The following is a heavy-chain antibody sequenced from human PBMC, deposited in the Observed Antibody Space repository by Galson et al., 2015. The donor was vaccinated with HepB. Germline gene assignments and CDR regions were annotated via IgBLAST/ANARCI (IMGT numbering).Heavy chain of an antibody. V-gene: IGHV3-64D*06. CDR1: GFTFSSYT. CDR2: ISSNGGST. CDR3: VKETAVAGTYYYYGMDV. D-gene: IGHD6-19*01. Sequence: SLRLSCAASGFTFSSYTMHWVRQAPGKGLEYVSAISSNGGSTYYADSVKGRFTISRDNSKNTLYLQMSSLRAEDTAVYYCVKETAVAGTYYYYGMDVWGQGTTVTVSS. J-gene: IGHJ6*02.